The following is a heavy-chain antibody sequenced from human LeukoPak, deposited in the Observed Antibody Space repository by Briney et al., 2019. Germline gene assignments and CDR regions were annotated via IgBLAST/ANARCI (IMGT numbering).Heavy chain of an antibody. J-gene: IGHJ4*02. D-gene: IGHD5-18*01. CDR3: ARKGRAGYSYGYYFDY. CDR1: GGSFSGYY. Sequence: SETLSLTCAVYGGSFSGYYRSWIRQPPGKGLEWIGEINHSGSTNYNPSLKSRVTISVDTSKNQFSLKLSSVTAADTAVYYCARKGRAGYSYGYYFDYWGQGTLVTVSS. V-gene: IGHV4-34*01. CDR2: INHSGST.